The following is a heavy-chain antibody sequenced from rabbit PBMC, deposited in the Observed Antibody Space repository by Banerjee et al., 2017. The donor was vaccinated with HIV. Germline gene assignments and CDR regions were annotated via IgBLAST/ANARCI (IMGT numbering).Heavy chain of an antibody. CDR3: ARDTASSFSSYGMDL. D-gene: IGHD8-1*01. J-gene: IGHJ6*01. Sequence: QQQLEESGGGLVKPGGTLTLTCKASGFDFSSDYYMCWVRQAPGKGLECIACIYGGSSGSTYFATWAKGRFTISKTSSTTVTLQMTRLTAADTATYFCARDTASSFSSYGMDLWGPGTLVTVS. CDR1: GFDFSSDYY. CDR2: IYGGSSGST. V-gene: IGHV1S45*01.